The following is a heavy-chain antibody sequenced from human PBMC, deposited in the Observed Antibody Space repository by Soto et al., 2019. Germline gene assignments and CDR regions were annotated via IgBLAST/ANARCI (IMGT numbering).Heavy chain of an antibody. CDR2: ISAYKGNT. CDR3: ASRSGQLPYYSDY. CDR1: GYTFTNYG. Sequence: GASVKVSCKASGYTFTNYGISWVRQAPGQGLEWMGWISAYKGNTNYAQKFQGRVTMTTDTSTSTAYMELRSLRTDDTAVYYCASRSGQLPYYSDYWGQGTLVTVSS. D-gene: IGHD6-6*01. J-gene: IGHJ4*02. V-gene: IGHV1-18*01.